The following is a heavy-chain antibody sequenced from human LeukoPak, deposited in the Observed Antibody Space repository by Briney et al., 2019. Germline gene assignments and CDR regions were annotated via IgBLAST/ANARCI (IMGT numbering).Heavy chain of an antibody. Sequence: SETLSLTCTVSSDSISSSSYYCAWIRQPPGKGLEWIGSIYYSGSTYYNPSLKSRVTISVDTSKNQFSLKLSSVTAADTAVYYCARQGSGYPYYYYYYMDVWGKGTTVTVSS. J-gene: IGHJ6*03. D-gene: IGHD3-22*01. CDR2: IYYSGST. CDR1: SDSISSSSYY. V-gene: IGHV4-39*01. CDR3: ARQGSGYPYYYYYYMDV.